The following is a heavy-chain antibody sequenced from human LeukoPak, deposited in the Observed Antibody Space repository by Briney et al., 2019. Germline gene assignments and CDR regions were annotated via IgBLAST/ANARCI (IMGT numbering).Heavy chain of an antibody. V-gene: IGHV4-59*01. CDR2: IYYSGST. J-gene: IGHJ5*02. CDR3: ATLQPTWGEGENWFDP. CDR1: GGSISSYY. D-gene: IGHD3-16*01. Sequence: PSETLSLTCTVSGGSISSYYWSWIRQPPGKGLEWIGYIYYSGSTNYNPSLKSRVTISVDTSKNQFSLKLSSVTAADTAVYYCATLQPTWGEGENWFDPWGQGTLVTVSS.